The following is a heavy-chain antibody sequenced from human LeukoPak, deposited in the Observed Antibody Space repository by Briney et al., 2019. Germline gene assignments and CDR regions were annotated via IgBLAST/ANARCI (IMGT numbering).Heavy chain of an antibody. Sequence: SGPTLAKPTQTLTLTCTFSGFSLSTSGVGVCWIRQPPGNALEWLALIYCNDDKRYSPSLKSRLTITTDTSKNPVVLTMTNMDPVDTATYYCAHSGTVTTPHDAFDIWGQGTMVTVSS. J-gene: IGHJ3*02. CDR3: AHSGTVTTPHDAFDI. CDR2: IYCNDDK. V-gene: IGHV2-5*01. D-gene: IGHD4-17*01. CDR1: GFSLSTSGVG.